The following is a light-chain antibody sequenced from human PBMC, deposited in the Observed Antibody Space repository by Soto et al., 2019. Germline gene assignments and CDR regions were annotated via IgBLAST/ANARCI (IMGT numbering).Light chain of an antibody. V-gene: IGLV1-40*01. J-gene: IGLJ3*02. CDR2: GNR. CDR3: QAYDYTLTASV. CDR1: TSNLGAGYE. Sequence: QYVLTQPPSVSGARGQRVTLSCTGNTSNLGAGYEVHWYQQLPGAAPKLVIFGNRNRPSGVPERFSGSKSGTSASLAITGLQAEDEADYYCQAYDYTLTASVFGGGTKLTVL.